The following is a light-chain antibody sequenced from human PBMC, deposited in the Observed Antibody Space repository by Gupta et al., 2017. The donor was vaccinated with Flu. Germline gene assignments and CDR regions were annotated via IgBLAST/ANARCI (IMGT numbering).Light chain of an antibody. CDR2: GAS. V-gene: IGKV1-39*01. Sequence: DTQMTQSPSSLSASVGDRVTITCRASQSISRFLNWYQQKPGKAPKLLIYGASTLQTGGPSRFSGSRVGTDFNFTISSLQPEDFATYYCQQRYSTPPITFGGGTKVEIK. CDR3: QQRYSTPPIT. J-gene: IGKJ4*01. CDR1: QSISRF.